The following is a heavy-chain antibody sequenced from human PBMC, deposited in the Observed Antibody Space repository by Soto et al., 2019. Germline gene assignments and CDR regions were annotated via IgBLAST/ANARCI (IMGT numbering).Heavy chain of an antibody. CDR2: IAATNGNT. J-gene: IGHJ5*02. Sequence: PGGSLRLSCAASGFPFSSYAMTWVRQAPGKGLEWVSHIAATNGNTDYSDSVKGRFTISRDNSTNALYLQMNSQRAEDTAVYYCAKRVTRSSLNLCGEGAPVSVSS. CDR3: AKRVTRSSLNL. V-gene: IGHV3-23*01. CDR1: GFPFSSYA. D-gene: IGHD3-3*01.